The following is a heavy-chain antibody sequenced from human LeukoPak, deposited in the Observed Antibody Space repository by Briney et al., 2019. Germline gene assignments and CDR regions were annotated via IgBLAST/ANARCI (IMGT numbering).Heavy chain of an antibody. CDR3: ARDPDPHDSSGYYRNEFDY. Sequence: ASVKVSCKASGYTFTSYAMNWVRRAPGQGLEWMGGIIPIFGTANYAQKFQGRVTITADESTSTAYMELSSLRSEDTAVYYCARDPDPHDSSGYYRNEFDYWGQGTLVTVSS. J-gene: IGHJ4*02. CDR2: IIPIFGTA. CDR1: GYTFTSYA. V-gene: IGHV1-69*13. D-gene: IGHD3-22*01.